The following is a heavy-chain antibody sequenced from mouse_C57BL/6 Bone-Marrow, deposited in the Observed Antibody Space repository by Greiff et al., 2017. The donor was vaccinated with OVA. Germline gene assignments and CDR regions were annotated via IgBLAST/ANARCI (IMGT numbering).Heavy chain of an antibody. D-gene: IGHD1-1*01. CDR1: GFPFRLYA. Sequence: LVASGAFFVPPVGSLHLSCAASGFPFRLYAMSWVRQPPEKRLAWVAYIRSGGDYIYYADPVPGRFTISSDNARNTLYLQMSSLKSEDTAMYYCTRDYYGSPWFAYWGQGTLVTVSA. CDR3: TRDYYGSPWFAY. CDR2: IRSGGDYI. J-gene: IGHJ3*01. V-gene: IGHV5-9-1*02.